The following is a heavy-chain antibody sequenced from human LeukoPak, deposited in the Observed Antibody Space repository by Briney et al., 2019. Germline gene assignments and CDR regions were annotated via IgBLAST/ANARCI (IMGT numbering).Heavy chain of an antibody. CDR1: GFTVSSNY. CDR3: ARARPGPYCGGDCSHFDY. Sequence: GGSLRLSCLVSGFTVSSNYMNWVRQAPGKGLEWVSYISSSGNTIYYADSVKGRFTISRDNANDSLFLQMNSLRAEDTALYYCARARPGPYCGGDCSHFDYWGQGTLVTVSS. J-gene: IGHJ4*02. V-gene: IGHV3-48*03. CDR2: ISSSGNTI. D-gene: IGHD2-21*02.